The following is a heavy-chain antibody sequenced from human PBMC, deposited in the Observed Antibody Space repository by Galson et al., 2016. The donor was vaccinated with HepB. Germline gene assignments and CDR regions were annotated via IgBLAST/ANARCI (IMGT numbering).Heavy chain of an antibody. D-gene: IGHD2-2*01. CDR1: GYIFPSYG. J-gene: IGHJ5*02. CDR2: ISPYNGNT. CDR3: ARDSCNSASCYLSWLDP. Sequence: SVKVSCKASGYIFPSYGITWVRQAAGQGLEWMGWISPYNGNTFYAQNLQGRVTMTTDTSTTTAYMELRSLRSDDTAVYYCARDSCNSASCYLSWLDPWGQGTLVTVSS. V-gene: IGHV1-18*01.